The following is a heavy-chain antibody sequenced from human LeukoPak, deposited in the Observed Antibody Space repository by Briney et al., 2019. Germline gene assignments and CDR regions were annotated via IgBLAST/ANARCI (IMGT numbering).Heavy chain of an antibody. CDR1: GFIFSTNG. D-gene: IGHD1-26*01. CDR3: ARVPKIVGATD. Sequence: GGSLRLSCAASGFIFSTNGMHSVRQAPGKGLEWVAFIRYDGSNTHYADSVKGRFTISRDNSKNTLYLQMNSLRAEDTAVYYCARVPKIVGATDWGQGTLVTVSS. CDR2: IRYDGSNT. V-gene: IGHV3-30*02. J-gene: IGHJ4*02.